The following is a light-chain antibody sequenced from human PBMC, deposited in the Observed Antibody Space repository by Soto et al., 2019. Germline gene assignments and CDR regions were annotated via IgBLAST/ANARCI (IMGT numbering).Light chain of an antibody. CDR2: IAS. CDR3: QQSYTTPRT. CDR1: QSISNY. J-gene: IGKJ1*01. V-gene: IGKV1-39*01. Sequence: DIQMTQSPSSLSASVGDRVTITCRASQSISNYLNWFQQRPGKAPKLLISIASTSQCGVPSRFSGSGSGTDFTLTITNLQPEDFATYYCQQSYTTPRTFGQGTKVEIK.